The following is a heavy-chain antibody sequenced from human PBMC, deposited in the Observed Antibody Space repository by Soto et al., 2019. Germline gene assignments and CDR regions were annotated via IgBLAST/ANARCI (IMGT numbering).Heavy chain of an antibody. CDR1: GGTFSSYA. V-gene: IGHV1-69*06. CDR2: IIPIFGTA. CDR3: AVPLRGLKYYYYGMDV. Sequence: SVKVSCKASGGTFSSYAISWVRQAPGQGLEWMGGIIPIFGTANYAQKFQGRVTITADKSTSTAYMELSSLRSEDTAVYYCAVPLRGLKYYYYGMDVWGQGTTVTVS. J-gene: IGHJ6*02. D-gene: IGHD2-15*01.